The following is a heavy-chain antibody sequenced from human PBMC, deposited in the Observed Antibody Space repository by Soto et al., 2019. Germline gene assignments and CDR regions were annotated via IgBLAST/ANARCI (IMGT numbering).Heavy chain of an antibody. CDR3: ARGRRSGSYFTTNDAFDI. Sequence: PSETLSLTCTVSGGSISSGGYYWSWIRQHPGKGLEWIGYIYYSGSTYYNPSLKSRVTISVDTSKNQFSLKLSSVTAADTAVYYCARGRRSGSYFTTNDAFDIWGQGTMVTGSS. J-gene: IGHJ3*02. CDR2: IYYSGST. D-gene: IGHD1-26*01. CDR1: GGSISSGGYY. V-gene: IGHV4-31*03.